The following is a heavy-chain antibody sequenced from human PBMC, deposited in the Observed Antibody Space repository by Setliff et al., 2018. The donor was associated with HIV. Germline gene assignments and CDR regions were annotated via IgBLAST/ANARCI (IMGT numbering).Heavy chain of an antibody. CDR2: IYYSGST. Sequence: PSETLSLTCSVSGGSISSSSYYWGWIRQPPGKGLEWIGSIYYSGSTYYNPSRKSRVTISVDTSKNQFSLKLSSVTAADTAVYYGARGLDSAKIHYWGQGTLVTVSS. D-gene: IGHD6-25*01. CDR1: GGSISSSSYY. V-gene: IGHV4-39*07. J-gene: IGHJ4*02. CDR3: ARGLDSAKIHY.